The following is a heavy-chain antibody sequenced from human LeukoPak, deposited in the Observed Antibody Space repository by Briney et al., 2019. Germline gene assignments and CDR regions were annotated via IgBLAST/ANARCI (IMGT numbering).Heavy chain of an antibody. Sequence: GGSLRLSCAASGFTFSTYSMQWVRQAPGKGLEYVSAIRSNGGSTHYANSVKGRFTISRDNTKNTVYLQMGSLGAEDMAVYYCARGLRDCSGTSCFTYWYFDLWGRGTLVTVSS. D-gene: IGHD2-2*02. CDR3: ARGLRDCSGTSCFTYWYFDL. V-gene: IGHV3-64*01. CDR2: IRSNGGST. J-gene: IGHJ2*01. CDR1: GFTFSTYS.